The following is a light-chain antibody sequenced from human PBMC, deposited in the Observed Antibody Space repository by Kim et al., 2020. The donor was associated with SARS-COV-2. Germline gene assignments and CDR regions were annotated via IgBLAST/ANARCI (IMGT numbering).Light chain of an antibody. Sequence: SELTQDPAVSVALGQTVRITCQGDSLRSYYASWYQQKPGQAPILVIYGKNNRPSGIPDRFSGSSSGNTASLTITGAQAEDEADYYCNSRDSSGNHVVFG. CDR1: SLRSYY. V-gene: IGLV3-19*01. J-gene: IGLJ2*01. CDR2: GKN. CDR3: NSRDSSGNHVV.